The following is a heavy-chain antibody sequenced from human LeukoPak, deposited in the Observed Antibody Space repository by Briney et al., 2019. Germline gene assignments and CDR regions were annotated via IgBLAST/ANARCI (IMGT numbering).Heavy chain of an antibody. J-gene: IGHJ4*02. Sequence: SETLSLTCTVSGGSISSYYWSWIRQPAGKGLEWIGRIYTSGSTNYNPSLKSRVTMSVDTSKNQFSLKLSSMTATDTAVYYCASESGSGQADHWGQGTLVIVSS. V-gene: IGHV4-4*07. CDR1: GGSISSYY. D-gene: IGHD6-19*01. CDR3: ASESGSGQADH. CDR2: IYTSGST.